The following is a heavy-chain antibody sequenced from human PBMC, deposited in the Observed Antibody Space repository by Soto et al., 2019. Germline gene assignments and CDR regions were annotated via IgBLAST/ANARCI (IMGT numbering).Heavy chain of an antibody. CDR2: IIPIFGTA. J-gene: IGHJ6*02. CDR1: GDTFSSYA. D-gene: IGHD3-22*01. Sequence: QVQLVQSGAEVKKPGSSVKVSCKASGDTFSSYAISWVRQAPGQGLEWMGGIIPIFGTANYAQKFQGRVTITAYESTSTAYMEFSSLRSEDTAVYYCARDGSGYRSRASPMDVWGQGTTVTVSS. CDR3: ARDGSGYRSRASPMDV. V-gene: IGHV1-69*01.